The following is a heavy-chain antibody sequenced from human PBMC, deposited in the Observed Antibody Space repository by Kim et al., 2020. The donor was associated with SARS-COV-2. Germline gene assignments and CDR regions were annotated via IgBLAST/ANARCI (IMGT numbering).Heavy chain of an antibody. CDR3: ARHQTTVTVFYY. CDR1: GGSISSSSYY. CDR2: IYYSGST. D-gene: IGHD4-4*01. Sequence: SETLSLTCTVSGGSISSSSYYWGWIRQPPGKGLEWIGSIYYSGSTYYNPSLKSRVTISVDTSKNQFSLKLSSVTAADTAVYYCARHQTTVTVFYYWGQGTLVTVSS. J-gene: IGHJ4*02. V-gene: IGHV4-39*01.